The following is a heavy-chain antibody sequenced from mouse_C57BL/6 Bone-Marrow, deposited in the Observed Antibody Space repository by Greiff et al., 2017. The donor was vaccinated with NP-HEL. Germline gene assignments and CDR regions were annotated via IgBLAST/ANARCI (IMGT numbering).Heavy chain of an antibody. J-gene: IGHJ1*03. CDR1: GYTFTSYW. D-gene: IGHD1-1*01. V-gene: IGHV1-55*01. CDR2: IYPGSGST. Sequence: QVQLKQPGAELVKPGASVKMSCKASGYTFTSYWITWVKQRPGQGLEWIGDIYPGSGSTNYNEKFKSKATLTVDTSSSTAYMQLSSLTSEDSAVYYCARWDGRLWYFDVWGTGTTVTVSS. CDR3: ARWDGRLWYFDV.